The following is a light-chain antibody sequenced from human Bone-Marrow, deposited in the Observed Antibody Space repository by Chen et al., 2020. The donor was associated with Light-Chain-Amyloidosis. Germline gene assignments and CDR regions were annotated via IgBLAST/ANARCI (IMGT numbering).Light chain of an antibody. J-gene: IGLJ1*01. CDR2: AVS. Sequence: QSALTQPASVSGSPGQSITISCTGTSGDVGTYNYVSWYQQHPGTAPKVMIHAVSNRPSGVSTRFSGSKSGNTASLTISGLQAAAEADYYCSSFTSSSSYVFGPGTKVTVL. V-gene: IGLV2-14*01. CDR1: SGDVGTYNY. CDR3: SSFTSSSSYV.